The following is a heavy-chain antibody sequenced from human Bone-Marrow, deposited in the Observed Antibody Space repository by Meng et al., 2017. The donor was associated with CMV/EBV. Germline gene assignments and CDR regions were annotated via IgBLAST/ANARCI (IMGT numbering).Heavy chain of an antibody. CDR1: GFTFSNSD. J-gene: IGHJ6*02. CDR3: ARDSSLVVVPAANYGMDV. Sequence: GESLKISCAASGFTFSNSDMNWVRQAPGKGLEWVSSISSSSSYISYADSVKGRFTISRDNAKNSLYLQMNSLRAEDTAVYYCARDSSLVVVPAANYGMDVWGQGTTATVPS. D-gene: IGHD2-2*01. CDR2: ISSSSSYI. V-gene: IGHV3-21*01.